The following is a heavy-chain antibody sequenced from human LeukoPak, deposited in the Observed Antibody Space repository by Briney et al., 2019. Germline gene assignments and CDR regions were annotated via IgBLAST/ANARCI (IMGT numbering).Heavy chain of an antibody. CDR3: AREGGDSSSWYYFDY. D-gene: IGHD6-13*01. V-gene: IGHV1-8*03. J-gene: IGHJ4*02. Sequence: ASVKVSCKASGYTFTGYYMHWVRQAPGQGLEWMGWINPNSGNTGYAQKFQGRVTITRNTSISTAYMELSSLRSDDTAVYYCAREGGDSSSWYYFDYWGQGTLVTVSS. CDR2: INPNSGNT. CDR1: GYTFTGYY.